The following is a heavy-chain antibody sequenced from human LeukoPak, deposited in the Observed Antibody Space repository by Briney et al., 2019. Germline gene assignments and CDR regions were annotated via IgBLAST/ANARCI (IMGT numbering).Heavy chain of an antibody. Sequence: GGSLRLSCAASGFTFSDYYMSWIRQAPGKGLEWVSYISSSGSTIYSADSVKGRFTISRDNAKNSLYLQMNSLRAEDTAVYYCARPSTDDAFDIWGQGTMVTVSS. V-gene: IGHV3-11*04. CDR1: GFTFSDYY. CDR2: ISSSGSTI. CDR3: ARPSTDDAFDI. D-gene: IGHD4-17*01. J-gene: IGHJ3*02.